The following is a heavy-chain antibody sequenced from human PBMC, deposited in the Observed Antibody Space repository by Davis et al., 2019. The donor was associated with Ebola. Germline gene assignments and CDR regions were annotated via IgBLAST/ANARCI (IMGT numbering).Heavy chain of an antibody. CDR3: ARHFARYCTNGVCYTVQYYYGMDV. Sequence: MPGGSLRLSCTVSGGSISSSSYYWGWIRQPPGKGLEWLGSIYYSGSTYYNSSLKSRVTISVDTSKKQFSLKLSSVTAADTAVYYCARHFARYCTNGVCYTVQYYYGMDVWGKGTTVNVSS. V-gene: IGHV4-39*01. CDR2: IYYSGST. CDR1: GGSISSSSYY. J-gene: IGHJ6*04. D-gene: IGHD2-8*01.